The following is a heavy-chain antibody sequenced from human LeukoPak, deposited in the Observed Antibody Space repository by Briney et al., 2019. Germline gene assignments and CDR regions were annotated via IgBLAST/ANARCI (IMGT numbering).Heavy chain of an antibody. CDR2: INPSGGST. Sequence: ASVKVSCKASGGTFSSYAISWVRQAPGQGLEWMGIINPSGGSTSYAQKFQGRVTMTSDTSTSTVYMELTSLRSEDTAVYYCATGEYAFDIWGQGTMVTVSS. CDR3: ATGEYAFDI. J-gene: IGHJ3*02. CDR1: GGTFSSYA. V-gene: IGHV1-46*01.